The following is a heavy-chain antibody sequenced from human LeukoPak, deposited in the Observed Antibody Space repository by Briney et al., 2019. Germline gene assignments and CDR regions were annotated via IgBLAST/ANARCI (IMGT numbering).Heavy chain of an antibody. V-gene: IGHV1-24*01. CDR3: ARVAPLSLGELSFLRFWDY. J-gene: IGHJ4*02. Sequence: GASVKVSCKVSGYTLTELSMHWVRQAPGKGLEWMGGFDPEDGETIYAQKFQGRVTMTEDTSTDTAYMELSRLRSDDTAVYYCARVAPLSLGELSFLRFWDYWGQGTLVTVSS. CDR2: FDPEDGET. D-gene: IGHD3-16*02. CDR1: GYTLTELS.